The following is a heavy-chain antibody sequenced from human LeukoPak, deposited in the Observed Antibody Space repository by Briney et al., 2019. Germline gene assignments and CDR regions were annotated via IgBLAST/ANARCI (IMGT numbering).Heavy chain of an antibody. J-gene: IGHJ4*01. CDR2: ISYDGSNK. CDR1: GFTFSSYA. D-gene: IGHD6-19*01. Sequence: GRSLRLSCAASGFTFSSYAMHWVRQAPGKGLEWVAVISYDGSNKYYADSVKGRFTISRDNSKNTLYLQMNSLRAEDTAVYYCARGESGWAHFDYWGHGTLVTVSS. CDR3: ARGESGWAHFDY. V-gene: IGHV3-30-3*01.